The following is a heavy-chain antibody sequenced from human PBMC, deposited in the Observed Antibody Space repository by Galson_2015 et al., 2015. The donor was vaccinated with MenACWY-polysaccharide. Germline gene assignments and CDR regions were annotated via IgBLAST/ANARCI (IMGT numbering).Heavy chain of an antibody. Sequence: SLRLSCAASGFRSTDWMHWVRQAPGKGLVWVARISTDGSYTSHADPVKGRFTISRDNAKNTLYLQMNSLRVEDTAVYYCASFGGRWLDDFWGQGTPVTVSS. D-gene: IGHD4-23*01. V-gene: IGHV3-74*01. CDR3: ASFGGRWLDDF. J-gene: IGHJ4*02. CDR1: GFRSTDW. CDR2: ISTDGSYT.